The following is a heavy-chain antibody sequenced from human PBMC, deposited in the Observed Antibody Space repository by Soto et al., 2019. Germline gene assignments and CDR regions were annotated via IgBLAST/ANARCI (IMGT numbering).Heavy chain of an antibody. Sequence: GGSLRLSCAASGFTVSSNYMSWVRQAPGKGLEWVSVIYSGGSTYYADSVKGRFSISRHNSKNTLYLQMNSLTAEDTAVYYCARGLLGGIDYWGPGTLVTLFS. CDR2: IYSGGST. D-gene: IGHD1-26*01. CDR1: GFTVSSNY. CDR3: ARGLLGGIDY. J-gene: IGHJ4*02. V-gene: IGHV3-53*04.